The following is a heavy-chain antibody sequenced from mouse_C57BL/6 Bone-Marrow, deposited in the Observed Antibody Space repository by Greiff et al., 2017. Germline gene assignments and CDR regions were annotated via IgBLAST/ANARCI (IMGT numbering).Heavy chain of an antibody. D-gene: IGHD2-2*01. CDR2: IYPGSGST. CDR1: GYTFTSYW. Sequence: QVQLQQPGAELVKPGASVKMSCKASGYTFTSYWITWVKQRPGQGLEWIGDIYPGSGSTNYNEKFKSKATLTVDTSASTAYMHLSSLTSEDSSVYYCAKWFLFFDDWGQGTTLTVSS. V-gene: IGHV1-55*01. J-gene: IGHJ2*01. CDR3: AKWFLFFDD.